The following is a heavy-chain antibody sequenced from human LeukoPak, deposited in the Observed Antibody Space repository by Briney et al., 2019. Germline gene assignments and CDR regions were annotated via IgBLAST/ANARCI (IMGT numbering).Heavy chain of an antibody. CDR3: ARLYGAAGYWYFDL. V-gene: IGHV4-59*08. D-gene: IGHD6-13*01. CDR2: IYYSGST. Sequence: PSETLSLTCTVSGGSISSYYWSWIRQPPGKGLEWIGYIYYSGSTNYNLSLKSRVTISVDTSKNQFSLKLSSVTAADTAVYYCARLYGAAGYWYFDLWGRGTLVTVSS. J-gene: IGHJ2*01. CDR1: GGSISSYY.